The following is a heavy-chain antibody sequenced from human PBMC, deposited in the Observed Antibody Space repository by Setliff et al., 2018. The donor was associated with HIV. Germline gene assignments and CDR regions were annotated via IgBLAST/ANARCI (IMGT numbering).Heavy chain of an antibody. CDR1: GGTFSNYA. V-gene: IGHV1-69*06. CDR3: ARASLGDSGSYYYSY. J-gene: IGHJ4*02. D-gene: IGHD3-22*01. CDR2: IIPLFGTT. Sequence: VASVKVSCKASGGTFSNYAISWVRQAPGQGLEWMGRIIPLFGTTSYAQKFQGRVTIIADKSTSTAYMEVSSLRSEDTAVYYCARASLGDSGSYYYSYWGQGTLVTVSS.